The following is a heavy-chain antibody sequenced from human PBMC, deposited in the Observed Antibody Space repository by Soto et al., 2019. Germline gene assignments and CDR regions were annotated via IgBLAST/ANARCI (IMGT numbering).Heavy chain of an antibody. Sequence: QVQLVESGGGVVQPGRSLRFSCAASGFTFSSYGMHWVRQAPGKGLEWVAVISYDGSNKYYADSVKGRFTISRDNSKNTLYLQMNSLRAEDTAVYYCAKDRRPNYYYGMDVWGQGTTVTVSS. CDR2: ISYDGSNK. D-gene: IGHD6-25*01. CDR1: GFTFSSYG. J-gene: IGHJ6*02. V-gene: IGHV3-30*18. CDR3: AKDRRPNYYYGMDV.